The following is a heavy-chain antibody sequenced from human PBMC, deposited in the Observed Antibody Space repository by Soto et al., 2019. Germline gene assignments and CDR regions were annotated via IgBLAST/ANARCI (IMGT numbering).Heavy chain of an antibody. J-gene: IGHJ6*02. CDR2: VYSGGGT. V-gene: IGHV4-59*01. CDR3: AREKTPIFPHYFYHRVVV. CDR1: GGSLRGYS. Sequence: SETLSLTCTVSGGSLRGYSWSWIRQSPGKGLEWIGYVYSGGGTNYSPSFMGRVTISVDTTDNQFSLKLNSVTAADTAVYYCAREKTPIFPHYFYHRVVVWGQGPTVSV. D-gene: IGHD3-3*01.